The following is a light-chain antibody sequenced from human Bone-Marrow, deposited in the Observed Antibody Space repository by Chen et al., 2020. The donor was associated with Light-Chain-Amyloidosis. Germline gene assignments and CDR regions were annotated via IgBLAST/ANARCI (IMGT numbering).Light chain of an antibody. V-gene: IGKV3-15*01. CDR1: QSVGSK. J-gene: IGKJ1*01. Sequence: EIVMTQSPPTLSVSPGERATLSCRASQSVGSKLAWYQQKPGQAPRLLTYGASTRATGVAARFSGSGSGTEFTLTISSLQSEDFAVYYCQQYNDWPRTFGQGTKVEIK. CDR3: QQYNDWPRT. CDR2: GAS.